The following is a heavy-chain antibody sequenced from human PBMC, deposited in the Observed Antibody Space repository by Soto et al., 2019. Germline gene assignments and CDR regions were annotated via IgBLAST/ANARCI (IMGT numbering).Heavy chain of an antibody. V-gene: IGHV4-34*02. CDR3: ARGPAHGAFDI. Sequence: QVQLQQWGAGLLKPPETLSLTCAVYGGSFSGYYWCWIRQPPGKGLVWIGEINHSGSTNYNPSLKSRVTISVATSKSQLSLGLSSVTAADTAVYYCARGPAHGAFDIWGQETMVIVSS. CDR2: INHSGST. CDR1: GGSFSGYY. J-gene: IGHJ3*02.